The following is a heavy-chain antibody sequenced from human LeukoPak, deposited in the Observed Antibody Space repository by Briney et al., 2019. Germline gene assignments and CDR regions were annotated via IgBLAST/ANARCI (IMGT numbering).Heavy chain of an antibody. CDR1: GFAFSSYG. V-gene: IGHV3-30*02. J-gene: IGHJ4*02. CDR2: IRYDGSNK. CDR3: ATHKLRFLEWLFSY. D-gene: IGHD3-3*01. Sequence: GGALRLSCAASGFAFSSYGMHWVRQAPGKGLEWVAFIRYDGSNKYYADSVKGRFTISRDNSKNTLYLQMNSLRAEDTAVYYCATHKLRFLEWLFSYWGQGTLVTVSS.